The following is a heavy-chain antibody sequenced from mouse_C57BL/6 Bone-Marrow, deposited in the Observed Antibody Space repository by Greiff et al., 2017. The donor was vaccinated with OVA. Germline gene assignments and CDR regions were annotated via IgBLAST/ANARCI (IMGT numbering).Heavy chain of an antibody. CDR2: IDPANGNT. Sequence: EVQLQQSVAELVRPGASVKLSCTASGFNIKNTYMHWVKQRPEQGLEWIGRIDPANGNTKYAAKFQGKATITADTSSNTAYLQLSSLTSEDTAIYSGVLPGAGIFFYYAMDYWGQGTSVTVSS. CDR1: GFNIKNTY. V-gene: IGHV14-3*01. CDR3: VLPGAGIFFYYAMDY. J-gene: IGHJ4*01. D-gene: IGHD4-1*01.